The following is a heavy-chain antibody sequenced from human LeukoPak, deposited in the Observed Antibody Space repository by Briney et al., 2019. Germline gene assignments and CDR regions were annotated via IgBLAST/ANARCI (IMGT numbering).Heavy chain of an antibody. J-gene: IGHJ5*02. CDR3: ARSADLRYCSGGSCYSGVWFDP. CDR1: GYTFTSYA. CDR2: INTNTGNP. Sequence: GESLKISCKASGYTFTSYAMNWVRQAPGQGLEWMGWINTNTGNPTYAQGFTGRFVFSLDTSVSTAYLQISSLKAEDTAVYYCARSADLRYCSGGSCYSGVWFDPWGQGTLVTVSS. V-gene: IGHV7-4-1*02. D-gene: IGHD2-15*01.